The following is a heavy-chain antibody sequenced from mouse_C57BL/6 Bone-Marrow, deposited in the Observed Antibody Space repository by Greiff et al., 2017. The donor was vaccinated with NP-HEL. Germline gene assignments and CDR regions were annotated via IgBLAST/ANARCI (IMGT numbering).Heavy chain of an antibody. CDR1: GYTFTDYY. D-gene: IGHD1-1*01. CDR3: ARFPDYYGSSHYYAMDY. J-gene: IGHJ4*01. V-gene: IGHV1-75*01. CDR2: IFPGSGST. Sequence: QVQLQQSGPELVKPGASVKISCKASGYTFTDYYINWVKQRPGQGLEWIGWIFPGSGSTYYNEKFKGKATLTVDKSSSTAYMLLSSLTSEDSAVYFCARFPDYYGSSHYYAMDYWGQGTSVTVSS.